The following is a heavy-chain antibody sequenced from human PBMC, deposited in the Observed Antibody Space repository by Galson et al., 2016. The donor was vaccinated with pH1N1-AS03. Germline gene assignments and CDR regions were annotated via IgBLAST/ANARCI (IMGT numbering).Heavy chain of an antibody. CDR1: GYTFTSYC. V-gene: IGHV1-46*01. CDR2: INPSDGNT. D-gene: IGHD4/OR15-4a*01. CDR3: ARVSAGLTGYYYAIDV. Sequence: SVKVSCKASGYTFTSYCIHWVRQAPGQGREWMGIINPSDGNTNYAQRFQGRVTMTRDTSTSTVYMELSSLRSDDTAVYYCARVSAGLTGYYYAIDVWGQGTTVTVSS. J-gene: IGHJ6*02.